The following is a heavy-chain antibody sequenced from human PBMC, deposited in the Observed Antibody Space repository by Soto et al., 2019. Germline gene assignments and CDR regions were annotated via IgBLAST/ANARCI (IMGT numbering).Heavy chain of an antibody. CDR3: ARDSFFRYSWQLVDY. CDR1: GYTVASYG. V-gene: IGHV1-18*01. CDR2: ISAYNGNT. D-gene: IGHD6-13*01. Sequence: GASVKVSCKASGYTVASYGISWVRQAPGQGLEWMGWISAYNGNTNYAQKLQGRVTMTTDTSTSTAYMELRSLRSDDTAVYYCARDSFFRYSWQLVDYWGQGTLVTVSS. J-gene: IGHJ4*02.